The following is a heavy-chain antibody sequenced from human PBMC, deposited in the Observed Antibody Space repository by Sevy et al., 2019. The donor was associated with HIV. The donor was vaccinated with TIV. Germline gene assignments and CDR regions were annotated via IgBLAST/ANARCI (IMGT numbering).Heavy chain of an antibody. CDR3: AKGLVRGVLPFDY. CDR2: ISSDGSSK. Sequence: GGSLRLSCADSGFTFSVSGMHWIRQAPGKGLEWVAVISSDGSSKYYADSVKGRFTISRDNSKRTMYLEMNSLRVEDTAVHYCAKGLVRGVLPFDYWGQGTLVTVSS. J-gene: IGHJ4*02. CDR1: GFTFSVSG. D-gene: IGHD3-10*01. V-gene: IGHV3-30*18.